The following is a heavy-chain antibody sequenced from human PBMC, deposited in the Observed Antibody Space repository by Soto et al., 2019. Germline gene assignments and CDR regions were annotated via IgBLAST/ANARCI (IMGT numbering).Heavy chain of an antibody. CDR1: GYTFTSYA. V-gene: IGHV1-3*01. Sequence: ASVKVSCKASGYTFTSYAMHWVRQAPGQRLEWMGWINAGNGNTKYSQKFQGRVTITRDTSASTAYMELSSLRSEDTAVYYCAARGWWDALYYYYMDVWGKGTTVTVSS. J-gene: IGHJ6*03. CDR3: AARGWWDALYYYYMDV. CDR2: INAGNGNT. D-gene: IGHD2-15*01.